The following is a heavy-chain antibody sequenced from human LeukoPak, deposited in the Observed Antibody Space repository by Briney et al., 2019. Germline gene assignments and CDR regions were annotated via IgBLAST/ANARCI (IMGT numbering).Heavy chain of an antibody. D-gene: IGHD3-10*01. CDR3: AREVLLWFGELLYYMDV. V-gene: IGHV4-4*07. Sequence: PSETLSLTCTVSGGSISRYYWSWLRQPAGKGVEWIGRIYTSGSTNYNPSLKSRVTLSIDTSKNQFSLKLSSVTAADTAVYYCAREVLLWFGELLYYMDVWGKGTTVTVSS. CDR1: GGSISRYY. J-gene: IGHJ6*03. CDR2: IYTSGST.